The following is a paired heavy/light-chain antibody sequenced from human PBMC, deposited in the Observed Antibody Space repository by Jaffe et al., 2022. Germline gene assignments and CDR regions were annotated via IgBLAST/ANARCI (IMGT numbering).Heavy chain of an antibody. CDR2: INSDGSST. CDR3: ARHDYGDYGPNFDY. J-gene: IGHJ4*02. V-gene: IGHV3-74*01. CDR1: GFTFINYW. D-gene: IGHD4-17*01. Sequence: EVQLVESGGGLVQPGGSLRLSCAASGFTFINYWMHWVRQAPGKGLVWVSRINSDGSSTSYADSVKGRFTISRDNAKNTLYLQMNNLRAEDTAVYYCARHDYGDYGPNFDYWGQGTLVTVSS.
Light chain of an antibody. V-gene: IGLV2-23*02. CDR1: SSDVGNYNL. CDR3: CSYAGISTSV. J-gene: IGLJ3*02. Sequence: QSALTQPASVSGSPGQSITISCTGTSSDVGNYNLVSWYQQHPGKAPKLMIYEVSKRPSGVSNRFSGSKSGNTASLTISGLQAEDEADYYCCSYAGISTSVFGGGTKLTVL. CDR2: EVS.